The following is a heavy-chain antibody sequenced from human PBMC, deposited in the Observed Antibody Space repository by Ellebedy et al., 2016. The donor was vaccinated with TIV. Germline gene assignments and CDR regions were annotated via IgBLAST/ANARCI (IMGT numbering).Heavy chain of an antibody. CDR2: INAGNGNT. V-gene: IGHV1-3*01. CDR1: GYTFTNYA. J-gene: IGHJ5*02. CDR3: ARELPPLAGMEGFDP. D-gene: IGHD1-1*01. Sequence: AASVKVSCKASGYTFTNYAMHWVRQAPGQRLEWMGWINAGNGNTKYSQKFQGRVTITRDTSASTAYMDLSSLIPEDTAVYYCARELPPLAGMEGFDPWGQGTLVTVSS.